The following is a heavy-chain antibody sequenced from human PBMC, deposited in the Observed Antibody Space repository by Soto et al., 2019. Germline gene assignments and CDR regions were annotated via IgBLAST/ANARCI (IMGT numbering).Heavy chain of an antibody. V-gene: IGHV3-33*06. CDR1: GFTFSSYG. CDR3: AKWGIAAGDY. D-gene: IGHD6-13*01. Sequence: QVQLVESGGGVVQPGRSLRLSCAASGFTFSSYGMHWVRQAPGKGLEWVAVIWYDGSNKYYADSVKGRFTISRDNSKNTMYLQLNSLRAEDTAVYYCAKWGIAAGDYWGQGTLVTVSS. CDR2: IWYDGSNK. J-gene: IGHJ4*02.